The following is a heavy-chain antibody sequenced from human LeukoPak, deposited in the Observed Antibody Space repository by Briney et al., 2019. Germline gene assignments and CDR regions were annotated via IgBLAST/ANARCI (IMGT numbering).Heavy chain of an antibody. J-gene: IGHJ6*02. D-gene: IGHD6-19*01. CDR2: ISSSGSTI. CDR1: GLTFSDYY. CDR3: ARARGSSGPRHYYYGMDV. Sequence: GGSLRLSCAASGLTFSDYYMSWIRQAPGKGLEWVSYISSSGSTIYYADSVKGRFTISRDNAKNSLYLQMNSLRAEDTAVYYCARARGSSGPRHYYYGMDVWGQGTTVTVSS. V-gene: IGHV3-11*01.